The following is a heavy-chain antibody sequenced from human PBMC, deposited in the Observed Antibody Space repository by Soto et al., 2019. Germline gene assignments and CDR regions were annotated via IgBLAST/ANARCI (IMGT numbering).Heavy chain of an antibody. J-gene: IGHJ6*02. V-gene: IGHV4-39*01. CDR1: GGSISSSSYY. CDR2: IYYSGST. CDR3: ARLGGMDV. Sequence: SETLSLTCTVSGGSISSSSYYWGWIRQPPGKGLEWIGSIYYSGSTYYNPSLKSRVTISVDTSKNQFSLKLSSVTAADTAVYYCARLGGMDVWGQGTTVTVSS.